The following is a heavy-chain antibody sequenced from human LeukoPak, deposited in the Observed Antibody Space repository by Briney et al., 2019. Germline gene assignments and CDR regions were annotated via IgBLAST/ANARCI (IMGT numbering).Heavy chain of an antibody. CDR3: AKDAGLLRYFDWLLSYYFDY. J-gene: IGHJ4*02. D-gene: IGHD3-9*01. Sequence: GGSLRLSCAASGFTFSSYAMSWVRQAPGKGLEWVSAISGSGGSTYYADSVKGRFTISRDNSKNTLYLQMNSLRAEDTAVYYCAKDAGLLRYFDWLLSYYFDYWGQGTLVTVSS. V-gene: IGHV3-23*01. CDR1: GFTFSSYA. CDR2: ISGSGGST.